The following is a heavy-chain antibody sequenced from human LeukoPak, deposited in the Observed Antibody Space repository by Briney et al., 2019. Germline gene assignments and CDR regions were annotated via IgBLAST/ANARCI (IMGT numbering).Heavy chain of an antibody. CDR2: IDYRGSS. Sequence: SETLSLTCTVSRGSIHRYFWSWIRQPPGKGREWIGYIDYRGSSNSNPSLKSRVALSLDTSKNQFSLKLNSVTAADTAVYYCATGAHDYSFDYWGQGTLVTVSS. V-gene: IGHV4-59*01. CDR1: RGSIHRYF. CDR3: ATGAHDYSFDY. J-gene: IGHJ4*02. D-gene: IGHD4/OR15-4a*01.